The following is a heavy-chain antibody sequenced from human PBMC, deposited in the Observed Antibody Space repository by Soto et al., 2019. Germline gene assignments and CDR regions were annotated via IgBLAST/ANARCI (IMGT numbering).Heavy chain of an antibody. CDR1: GFTFSSYA. CDR2: ISGSGGST. CDR3: AKDPFYDSSGYSDY. V-gene: IGHV3-23*01. D-gene: IGHD3-22*01. J-gene: IGHJ4*02. Sequence: PGGSLRLSCAASGFTFSSYAMSWVRQAPGKGLEWVSAISGSGGSTYYADSVKGRFTISRDNSKNTLYLQMNSLRAEDTAAYYCAKDPFYDSSGYSDYWGQGTLVTVSS.